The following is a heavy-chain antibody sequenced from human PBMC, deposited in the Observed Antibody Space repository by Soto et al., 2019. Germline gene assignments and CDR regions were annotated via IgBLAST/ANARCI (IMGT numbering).Heavy chain of an antibody. CDR3: AKGQYYYDSSGYLGFDY. J-gene: IGHJ4*02. D-gene: IGHD3-22*01. V-gene: IGHV3-23*01. CDR1: GFTFSSYA. Sequence: GGSLRLSCAASGFTFSSYAMSWVRQAPGKGLEWVSAISGSGGSTYYADSVKGRFTISRDNSKNTLYLQMNSLRAEDTAVYYCAKGQYYYDSSGYLGFDYWGQGTLVTVSS. CDR2: ISGSGGST.